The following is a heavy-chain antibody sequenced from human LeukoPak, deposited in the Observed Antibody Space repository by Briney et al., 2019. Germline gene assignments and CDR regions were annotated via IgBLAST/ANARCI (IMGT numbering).Heavy chain of an antibody. J-gene: IGHJ6*03. CDR3: ETSSGHYYKPLNYYYYYMDV. D-gene: IGHD3-10*01. Sequence: PGGSLRLSCAASGFTFDDYGMSWVRQAPGKGLEWVSGINWNGGSTGYADSVKGRFTISRDNAKNSLYLQMNSLRAEDTAWYYCETSSGHYYKPLNYYYYYMDVWGKGTTVTVSS. CDR2: INWNGGST. CDR1: GFTFDDYG. V-gene: IGHV3-20*04.